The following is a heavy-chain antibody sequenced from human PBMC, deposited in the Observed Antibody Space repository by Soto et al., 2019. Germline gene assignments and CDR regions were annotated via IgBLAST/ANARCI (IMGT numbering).Heavy chain of an antibody. CDR2: IYSGGST. CDR3: AADSGLLWFGDPPYYYFMDV. V-gene: IGHV3-66*01. J-gene: IGHJ6*03. CDR1: GFTVSSNY. D-gene: IGHD3-10*01. Sequence: GSLRLSCAASGFTVSSNYMSWVRQAPGKGLEWVSVIYSGGSTYYADSVKGRFTISRDNSKNTLYLQMNSLRAEDTAVYYCAADSGLLWFGDPPYYYFMDVWGKGTTVTVSS.